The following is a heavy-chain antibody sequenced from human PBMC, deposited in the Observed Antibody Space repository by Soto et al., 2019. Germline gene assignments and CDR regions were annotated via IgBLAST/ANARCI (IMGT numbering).Heavy chain of an antibody. V-gene: IGHV3-7*01. CDR3: ARVADIVVVPAAIGYYYYGMDV. J-gene: IGHJ6*02. CDR2: IKQDGSEK. CDR1: GFTFSSYW. D-gene: IGHD2-2*01. Sequence: GGSLRLSCAASGFTFSSYWMSWVRQAPGKGLEWVANIKQDGSEKYYVDSVKGRFTISRDNAKNSLYLQMNSLRAEDTAVYYCARVADIVVVPAAIGYYYYGMDVWGQGTTVTVS.